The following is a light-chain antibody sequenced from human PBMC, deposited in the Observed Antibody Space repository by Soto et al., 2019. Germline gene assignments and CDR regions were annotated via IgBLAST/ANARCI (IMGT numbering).Light chain of an antibody. V-gene: IGKV1-5*03. CDR3: QQYNGT. CDR1: QSIGNW. J-gene: IGKJ1*01. CDR2: KAS. Sequence: DLQMTQSPSTLSASVGDRVTVTCRASQSIGNWLAWYQQKPGKAPKLLVYKASTLESGVPSRFSGSGSGTEFIFTISSLQPDDFATYYCQQYNGTFGQGTKVEI.